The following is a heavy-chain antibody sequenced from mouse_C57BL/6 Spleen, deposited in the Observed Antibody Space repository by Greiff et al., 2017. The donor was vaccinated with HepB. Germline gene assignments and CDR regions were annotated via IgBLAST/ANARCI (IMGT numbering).Heavy chain of an antibody. D-gene: IGHD1-1*01. V-gene: IGHV1-81*01. CDR1: GYTFTSYG. J-gene: IGHJ2*01. CDR2: IYPRSGNT. CDR3: ARDGSSYVGFDY. Sequence: VQLQESGAELARPGASVKLSCKASGYTFTSYGISWVKQRTGQGLEWIGEIYPRSGNTYYNEKFKGKATLTADKSSSTAYMELRSLTSEDSAVYFCARDGSSYVGFDYWGQGTTLTVSS.